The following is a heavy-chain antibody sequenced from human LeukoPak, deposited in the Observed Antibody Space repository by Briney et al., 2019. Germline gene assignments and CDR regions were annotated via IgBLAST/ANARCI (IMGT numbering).Heavy chain of an antibody. Sequence: ASVKVSCKASGYTFTSYAMHWVRQAPGQRLEWMGWINAGNGNTKYSQKFQGRVTITRDTSASTAYMELSSLRSEDMAVYYCARDRWGYCSSTSCGWFDPWGQGTLVTVSS. J-gene: IGHJ5*02. D-gene: IGHD2-2*01. CDR1: GYTFTSYA. CDR2: INAGNGNT. V-gene: IGHV1-3*01. CDR3: ARDRWGYCSSTSCGWFDP.